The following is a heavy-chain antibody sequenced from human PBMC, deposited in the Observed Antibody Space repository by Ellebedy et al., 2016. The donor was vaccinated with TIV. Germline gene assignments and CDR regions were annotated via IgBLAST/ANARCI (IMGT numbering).Heavy chain of an antibody. CDR3: AKGDYDFLSGSSVDAFDI. Sequence: AASVKVSCKASGGTFTNYAINWARQAPGQGLEWMGRIIPFHDIANYAQKLQGRVTITADKSTRTAYMELRSLRAEDTAVYYCAKGDYDFLSGSSVDAFDIWGQGTMVTVSS. CDR2: IIPFHDIA. V-gene: IGHV1-69*04. J-gene: IGHJ3*02. CDR1: GGTFTNYA. D-gene: IGHD3-9*01.